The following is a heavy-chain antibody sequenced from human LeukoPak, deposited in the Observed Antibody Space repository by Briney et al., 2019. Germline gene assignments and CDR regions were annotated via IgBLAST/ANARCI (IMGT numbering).Heavy chain of an antibody. J-gene: IGHJ5*02. CDR3: ARESSEEESQLFDP. Sequence: SETLSLTCTVSGDSMSRYTRSWIRQPPGRGLEWIGHIYYSGSTTYNPSLKSRVTISVDTSKNQLSLDLRSVTAADTAVYFCARESSEEESQLFDPWGQGVLVTVSS. CDR1: GDSMSRYT. V-gene: IGHV4-59*01. CDR2: IYYSGST. D-gene: IGHD2-2*01.